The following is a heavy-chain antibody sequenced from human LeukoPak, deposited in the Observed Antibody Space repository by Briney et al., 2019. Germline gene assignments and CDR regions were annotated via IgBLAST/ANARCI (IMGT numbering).Heavy chain of an antibody. D-gene: IGHD2-8*01. CDR3: ATLGYCTNGVCPWSSGWFDAFDI. CDR1: GGTFSSYT. CDR2: IIPILGIA. J-gene: IGHJ3*02. V-gene: IGHV1-69*02. Sequence: SVKVSYKASGGTFSSYTISWVRQAPGQGLEWMGRIIPILGIANYAQKFQGRVTITADKSTSTAYMELSSLRSEDTAVYYCATLGYCTNGVCPWSSGWFDAFDIWGQGTMVTVSS.